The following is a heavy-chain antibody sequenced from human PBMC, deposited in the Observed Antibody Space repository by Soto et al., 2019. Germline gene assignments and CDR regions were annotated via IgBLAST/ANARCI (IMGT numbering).Heavy chain of an antibody. Sequence: SVKVSCKASGGTFSSYAISWVRQAPGQGLEWMGGIIPIFGTANYAQKFQGRVTITADESTSTAYMELSSLRSEDTAVYYCARERVVVQGTTVVMKGWGQGTLVTVSS. D-gene: IGHD4-17*01. CDR3: ARERVVVQGTTVVMKG. V-gene: IGHV1-69*13. J-gene: IGHJ4*02. CDR1: GGTFSSYA. CDR2: IIPIFGTA.